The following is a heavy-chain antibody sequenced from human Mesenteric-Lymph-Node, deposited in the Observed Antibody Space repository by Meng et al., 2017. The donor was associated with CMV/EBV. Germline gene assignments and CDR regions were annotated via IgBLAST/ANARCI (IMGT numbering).Heavy chain of an antibody. Sequence: LSLTCAASGFTFDDYTMHWVRQAPGKGLEWVSLISWDGDSTYYADSVKGRFTISRDNAKNSLYLQMNSLRADDTAVYYCASARGGVYGDYDNWGQGTLVTSPQ. CDR3: ASARGGVYGDYDN. CDR2: ISWDGDST. CDR1: GFTFDDYT. D-gene: IGHD4-17*01. J-gene: IGHJ4*02. V-gene: IGHV3-43*01.